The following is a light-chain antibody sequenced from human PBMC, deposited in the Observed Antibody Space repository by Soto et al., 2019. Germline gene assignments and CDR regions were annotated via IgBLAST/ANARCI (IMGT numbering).Light chain of an antibody. V-gene: IGLV2-14*01. J-gene: IGLJ1*01. CDR1: SSDVGSYNY. CDR2: DVS. CDR3: SSYTSSTTLV. Sequence: QSALTQPASVSGSPGQSITISCTGTSSDVGSYNYISWYQQHPGKAPKLMMYDVSNRPSGVSNRFSGSKSGNTASLTISGLQAEDEADYYCSSYTSSTTLVFGIGTKLTVL.